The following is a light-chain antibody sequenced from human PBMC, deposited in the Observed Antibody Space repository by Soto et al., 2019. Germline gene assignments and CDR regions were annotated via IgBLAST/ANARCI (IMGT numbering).Light chain of an antibody. CDR3: CSYAGGRTFVV. V-gene: IGLV2-23*02. J-gene: IGLJ3*02. Sequence: QSALSQPASVSGSPGQSVTISCTGTSSDIGSYNLVSWYHHRPGQAPKLVIYEVTRRPSVDSNRFSGSKSGNTASLTIAGLQPDDEGDYYCCSYAGGRTFVVFGGGPKLTVL. CDR2: EVT. CDR1: SSDIGSYNL.